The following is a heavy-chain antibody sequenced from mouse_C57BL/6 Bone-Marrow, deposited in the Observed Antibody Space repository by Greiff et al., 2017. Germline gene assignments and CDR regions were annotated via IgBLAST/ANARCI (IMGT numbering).Heavy chain of an antibody. V-gene: IGHV14-4*01. CDR1: GFNIKDDY. CDR2: IDPENGDT. CDR3: TTGYYGSSCDWYFDV. D-gene: IGHD1-1*01. J-gene: IGHJ1*03. Sequence: VQLQQSGAELVRPGASVKLSCTASGFNIKDDYMHWVQQRPEQGLEWIGWIDPENGDTEYASKFQGKATITADTSSNTAYLQLNSLTSEDPAVDYCTTGYYGSSCDWYFDVWGTGTTVTVAS.